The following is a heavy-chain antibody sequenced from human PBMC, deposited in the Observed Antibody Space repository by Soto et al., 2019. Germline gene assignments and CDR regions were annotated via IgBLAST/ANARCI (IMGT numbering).Heavy chain of an antibody. CDR2: IYYSGST. V-gene: IGHV4-31*03. D-gene: IGHD3-22*01. CDR1: GGSISSGGYY. Sequence: QVQLQESGPGLVKPSQTLSLTCTVSGGSISSGGYYWSWIRQHPGKGLEWSRYIYYSGSTYYNSSLQSRVTTSVDTSKNQFSLKLSSVTAADTAVYYCARVWDSSGPNFDYWGQGTLVTVSS. CDR3: ARVWDSSGPNFDY. J-gene: IGHJ4*02.